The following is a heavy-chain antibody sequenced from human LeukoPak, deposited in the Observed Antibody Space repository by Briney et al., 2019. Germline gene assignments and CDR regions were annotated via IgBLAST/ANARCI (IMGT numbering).Heavy chain of an antibody. V-gene: IGHV3-23*01. D-gene: IGHD6-6*01. CDR1: GFTFSSYA. Sequence: PGGSLRLSCAASGFTFSSYAMSWVRQAPGKGLEWVSAISGSGGSTYYADSVKGRFTISRDNSKNTLYLQMNSLRAEDTAVYYCAKARNTGIAARFRGYGMDVWGQGTTVTVSS. J-gene: IGHJ6*02. CDR2: ISGSGGST. CDR3: AKARNTGIAARFRGYGMDV.